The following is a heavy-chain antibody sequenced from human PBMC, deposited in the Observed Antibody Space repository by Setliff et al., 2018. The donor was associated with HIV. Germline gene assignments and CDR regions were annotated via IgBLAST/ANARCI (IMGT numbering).Heavy chain of an antibody. D-gene: IGHD6-6*01. CDR1: GYTFTSYY. J-gene: IGHJ1*01. V-gene: IGHV1-46*01. CDR3: ARDPAPSSSASYFQH. Sequence: ASVKVSCKASGYTFTSYYMHWVRQAPGQGLEWMGIINPSSGSTTYAQKFQGRVTMTRDTSTSTVYMELSSLRSEDTAVYYCARDPAPSSSASYFQHWGQGTPVTVSS. CDR2: INPSSGST.